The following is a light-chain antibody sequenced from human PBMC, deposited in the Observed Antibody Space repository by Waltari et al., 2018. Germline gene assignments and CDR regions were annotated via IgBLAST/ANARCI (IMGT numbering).Light chain of an antibody. CDR2: EVT. CDR1: RSDVGGYDY. J-gene: IGLJ3*02. CDR3: SSYAGSNLWV. V-gene: IGLV2-8*01. Sequence: QSALTQPPSASGSPGQSVTISCTGTRSDVGGYDYVSWYQQHPDKTPKLLSYEVTKRPAVFPDRFSGSKSGNTASLTVSGLQAEDEADYYCSSYAGSNLWVFGGGTKLTVL.